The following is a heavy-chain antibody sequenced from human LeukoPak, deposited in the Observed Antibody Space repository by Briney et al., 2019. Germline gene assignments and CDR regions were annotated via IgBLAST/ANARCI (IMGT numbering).Heavy chain of an antibody. CDR1: GFTFSSYG. V-gene: IGHV3-30*18. Sequence: PGGSLRLSCAASGFTFSSYGMHWVRQAPGKGLEWVAVISYDGSNKYYADSVKGRFTISRDNSKNTLYLQMNSLRAEDTAVYHCAKGGKYYGDYSMDVWGKGTMVTVSS. CDR2: ISYDGSNK. D-gene: IGHD4-17*01. J-gene: IGHJ6*04. CDR3: AKGGKYYGDYSMDV.